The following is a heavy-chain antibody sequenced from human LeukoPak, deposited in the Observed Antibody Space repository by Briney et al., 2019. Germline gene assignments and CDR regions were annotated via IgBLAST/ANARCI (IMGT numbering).Heavy chain of an antibody. CDR3: ARSTHSSADY. Sequence: GGSLRLSCAASGFTFSSYAMSWVRQAPGKGLEWVSYISSSGSTIYYADSVKGRFTISRDNAKNSLYLQMNSLRDEDTAVYYCARSTHSSADYWGQGTLVTVSS. CDR2: ISSSGSTI. J-gene: IGHJ4*02. D-gene: IGHD6-25*01. CDR1: GFTFSSYA. V-gene: IGHV3-48*02.